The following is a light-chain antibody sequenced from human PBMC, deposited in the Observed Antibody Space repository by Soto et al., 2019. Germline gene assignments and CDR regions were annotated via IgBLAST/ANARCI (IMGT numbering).Light chain of an antibody. CDR2: GAS. CDR3: QQYGSSPPYT. V-gene: IGKV3-20*01. Sequence: EIVLTQSPGTLSLSPGERATLSCRASQSVSSRYLAWYHQKPGQAPRLLIYGASSRATGIPDRFSGSGSGTDFTLTISGLEPEDFAVYYCQQYGSSPPYTFGQGTKLEIK. J-gene: IGKJ2*01. CDR1: QSVSSRY.